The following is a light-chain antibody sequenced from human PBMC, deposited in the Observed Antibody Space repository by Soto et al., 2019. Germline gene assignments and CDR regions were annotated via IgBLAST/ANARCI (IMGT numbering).Light chain of an antibody. CDR2: AAS. CDR1: QGISSY. J-gene: IGKJ1*01. CDR3: QNYNSAPRT. V-gene: IGKV1-27*01. Sequence: DIQMTQSPSSLSASVGDRVTITCRASQGISSYLAWYQQKPGQVPKLLIYAASTLPSGVPTRFSGSGSGTDFTLTISSLQAEDVATYYCQNYNSAPRTFGQGTKVEIK.